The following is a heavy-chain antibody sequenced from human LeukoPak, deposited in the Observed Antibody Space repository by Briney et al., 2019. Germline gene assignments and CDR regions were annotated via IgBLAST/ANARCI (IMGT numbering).Heavy chain of an antibody. D-gene: IGHD2-2*01. V-gene: IGHV3-23*01. CDR2: ISSSGGST. CDR1: GFTFSTYG. J-gene: IGHJ4*02. CDR3: AKGVYGYADYALLDY. Sequence: GGSLRLSCAASGFTFSTYGMSWVRQAPGKGLEWVSAISSSGGSTYYADSVKGRFTISRDSSKNTLYLLMSSLRAEDTAVYYCAKGVYGYADYALLDYWGQGTLVTVSS.